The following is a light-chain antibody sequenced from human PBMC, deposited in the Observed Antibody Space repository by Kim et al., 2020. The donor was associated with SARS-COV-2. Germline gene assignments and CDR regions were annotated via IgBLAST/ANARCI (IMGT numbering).Light chain of an antibody. CDR3: CSYAGSSTLV. V-gene: IGLV2-23*02. Sequence: QSVLTQPASVSGSPGQSITISCTGTSSDVGNYNVVSWYQQHPGKAPKLIIYEVNKRPTGVSNRFSGSKSGNTASLTISGLQAEDEADYYCCSYAGSSTLVFGGGTQLTVL. CDR1: SSDVGNYNV. CDR2: EVN. J-gene: IGLJ2*01.